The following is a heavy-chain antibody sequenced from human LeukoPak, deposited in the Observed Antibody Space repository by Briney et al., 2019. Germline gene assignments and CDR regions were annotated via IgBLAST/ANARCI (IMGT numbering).Heavy chain of an antibody. CDR2: IYTSGST. CDR1: GGSISSGSYY. Sequence: SETLSLTCTVSGGSISSGSYYWSWIRQPAGKGLEWIGRIYTSGSTNYNPSLKSRVTISVDTSKNQFSLKLSSVTAADTAVYYCARAITIFGVVMVNWFDPWGQGTLVTVSS. CDR3: ARAITIFGVVMVNWFDP. D-gene: IGHD3-3*01. V-gene: IGHV4-61*02. J-gene: IGHJ5*02.